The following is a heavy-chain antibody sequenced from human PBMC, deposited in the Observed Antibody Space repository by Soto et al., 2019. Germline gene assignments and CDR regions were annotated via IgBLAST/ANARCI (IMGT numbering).Heavy chain of an antibody. V-gene: IGHV1-2*02. CDR1: GYTFSGHY. Sequence: ASVKVSCSASGYTFSGHYMHWIRQAPGQGPEWLGWINANSGDTDRAPKFQDRLTMTRDTSISTAYMELSRLRSDDTAVYYCARGGALDGTSPPFNHWGQGTLVTVSS. CDR3: ARGGALDGTSPPFNH. J-gene: IGHJ4*02. D-gene: IGHD6-19*01. CDR2: INANSGDT.